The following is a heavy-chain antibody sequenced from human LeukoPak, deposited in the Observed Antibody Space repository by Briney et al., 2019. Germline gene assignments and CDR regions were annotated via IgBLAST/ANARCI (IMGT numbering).Heavy chain of an antibody. CDR2: ISYDGSNK. Sequence: GGSLRLSCAASGFTFSSYAMHWVRQAPGKGLEWVAVISYDGSNKYYADSVKGRFTISRDNSKNTLYLQMNSLRAEDTAVYYCARDFGRSSGHSFDYWGQGTLVTVSS. CDR1: GFTFSSYA. V-gene: IGHV3-30-3*01. CDR3: ARDFGRSSGHSFDY. J-gene: IGHJ4*02. D-gene: IGHD3-22*01.